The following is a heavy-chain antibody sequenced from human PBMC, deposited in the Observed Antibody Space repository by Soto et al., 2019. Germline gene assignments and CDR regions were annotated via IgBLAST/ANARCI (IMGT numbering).Heavy chain of an antibody. CDR2: LYSDGRT. J-gene: IGHJ4*02. CDR1: GFTVSSDY. V-gene: IGHV3-53*01. Sequence: GGSLRLSCAASGFTVSSDYMSWVRQAPGKGLEWVSVLYSDGRTYYADSVKGRFTISRDNSKNTLYLQMNSLRAEDTAVYYCARAPRYDDNCWSFDYWGRGARVTGSS. D-gene: IGHD3-9*01. CDR3: ARAPRYDDNCWSFDY.